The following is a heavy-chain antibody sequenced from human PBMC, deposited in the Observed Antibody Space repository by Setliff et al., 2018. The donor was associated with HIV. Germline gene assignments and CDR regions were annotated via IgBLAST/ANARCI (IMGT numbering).Heavy chain of an antibody. D-gene: IGHD6-6*01. CDR1: GGSISSSSYY. CDR3: ARGGSTIADRPDLVYFDY. CDR2: IYYSGST. V-gene: IGHV4-39*01. J-gene: IGHJ4*02. Sequence: SETLSLTCTVSGGSISSSSYYWGWIRQPPGKGLEWIGNIYYSGSTYYNPSLKSRVTISVDTSKNQFSLKLSSVTDADTAVYYCARGGSTIADRPDLVYFDYWGRGTLVTVSS.